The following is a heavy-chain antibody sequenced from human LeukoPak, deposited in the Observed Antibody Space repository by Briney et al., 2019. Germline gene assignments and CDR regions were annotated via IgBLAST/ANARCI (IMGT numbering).Heavy chain of an antibody. CDR2: IYRGGNT. J-gene: IGHJ5*02. D-gene: IGHD2-15*01. V-gene: IGHV3-53*01. CDR1: RLTVSSNF. CDR3: ARDRTPHSLWLDP. Sequence: GESLRLSCAAFRLTVSSNFMNWVRQAPGRGLEWVSVIYRGGNTYYADSVKGRFTISRDDSKNTVYLQMNSLRVEDTAVYYCARDRTPHSLWLDPWGQGTLVIVSS.